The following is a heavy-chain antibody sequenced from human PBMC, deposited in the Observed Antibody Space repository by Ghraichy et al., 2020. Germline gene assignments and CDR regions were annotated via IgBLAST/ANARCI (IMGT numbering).Heavy chain of an antibody. CDR1: GGSFSGYY. Sequence: SETLSLTCAVYGGSFSGYYWSWIRQPPGKGLEWIGEINHSGSTNYNPPLKSRVTISVDTSENQFSLKLSSVTAAETAVYYGARGRGDIVVVPASGRNFDYWGQGTLVTVSS. CDR2: INHSGST. D-gene: IGHD2-2*01. CDR3: ARGRGDIVVVPASGRNFDY. V-gene: IGHV4-34*01. J-gene: IGHJ4*02.